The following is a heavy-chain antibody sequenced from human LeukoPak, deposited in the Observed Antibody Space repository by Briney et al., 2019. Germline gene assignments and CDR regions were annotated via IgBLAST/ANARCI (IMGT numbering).Heavy chain of an antibody. D-gene: IGHD6-19*01. J-gene: IGHJ4*02. CDR2: INLNSGGT. CDR1: GYTFTGHY. CDR3: ARGWGRGWYADY. V-gene: IGHV1-2*02. Sequence: GASVKVSCKASGYTFTGHYIHWVRQAPGQGLEWMGWINLNSGGTNYAQKLQGRVTMTRDTSIGTAYMELTRLTSDDTAVYYCARGWGRGWYADYWGQGSLVTVSS.